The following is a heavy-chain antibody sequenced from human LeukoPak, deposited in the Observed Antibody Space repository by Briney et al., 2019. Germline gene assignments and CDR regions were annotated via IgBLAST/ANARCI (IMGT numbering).Heavy chain of an antibody. J-gene: IGHJ4*02. V-gene: IGHV1-46*01. D-gene: IGHD1-7*01. CDR1: GYTFTSYY. Sequence: ASVKVSCKASGYTFTSYYMHWVRQAPGQGIEWLGIINPSGGSTSYPQKFQGRVTMTRHTSTSTVYMELSSLRSEDTAVYYCARDSGTGPIDYWGQGTLVTVSS. CDR2: INPSGGST. CDR3: ARDSGTGPIDY.